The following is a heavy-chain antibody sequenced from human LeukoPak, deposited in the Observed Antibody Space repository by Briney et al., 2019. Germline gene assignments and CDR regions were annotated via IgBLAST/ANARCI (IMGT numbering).Heavy chain of an antibody. Sequence: GGSLRLSCAASGFTFNHYAMSWVRQAPGRGLEWVSSISGGGDTTWYADSAKGRFTISRDNSQSTLYLQMNGLRAEDTAVYYCVRGMTAPDYWGQGTLVTVSS. J-gene: IGHJ4*02. CDR1: GFTFNHYA. CDR3: VRGMTAPDY. CDR2: ISGGGDTT. V-gene: IGHV3-23*01. D-gene: IGHD2-21*02.